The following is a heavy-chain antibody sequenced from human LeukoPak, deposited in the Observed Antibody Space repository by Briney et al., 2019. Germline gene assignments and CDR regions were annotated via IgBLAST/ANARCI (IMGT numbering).Heavy chain of an antibody. Sequence: PAETLSLTCTVSGGSISGHYWTWIRQPPGKGLEWMGYIYYSGSTNYNPSLKSRVTISLDTSKNQCSLKLRSVNAADTAVYYCARQWGANGYGYFDYWGQGTLVTVSS. CDR3: ARQWGANGYGYFDY. V-gene: IGHV4-59*08. CDR1: GGSISGHY. J-gene: IGHJ4*02. D-gene: IGHD5-12*01. CDR2: IYYSGST.